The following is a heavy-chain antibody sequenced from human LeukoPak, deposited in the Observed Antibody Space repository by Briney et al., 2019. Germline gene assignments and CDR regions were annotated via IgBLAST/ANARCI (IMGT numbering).Heavy chain of an antibody. CDR1: GGTFSSYT. V-gene: IGHV1-69*04. CDR2: ITPLLGII. D-gene: IGHD2-21*02. J-gene: IGHJ4*02. Sequence: SVKVSCQASGGTFSSYTISWVRQAPGQGPEWMARITPLLGIIKYSQTSQGRVTVTADKFTNTVYMELSSLRSEDTAVYYCAREEGGYCGGDCYPLAFDLWGRGTLVTVSS. CDR3: AREEGGYCGGDCYPLAFDL.